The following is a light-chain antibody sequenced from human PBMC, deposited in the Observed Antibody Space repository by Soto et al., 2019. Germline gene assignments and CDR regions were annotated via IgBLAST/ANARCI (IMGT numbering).Light chain of an antibody. CDR2: DAS. V-gene: IGKV1-13*02. Sequence: AIQLTQSPSSLSASVGDRVTITCRASQGISSALAWYQQKPGKAPKLLIYDASSLESGVPSRFSGSGSGTDFTLTISSLQPEDFVTYYCQQFNSYPLLTFGGGTKVEIK. CDR3: QQFNSYPLLT. J-gene: IGKJ4*01. CDR1: QGISSA.